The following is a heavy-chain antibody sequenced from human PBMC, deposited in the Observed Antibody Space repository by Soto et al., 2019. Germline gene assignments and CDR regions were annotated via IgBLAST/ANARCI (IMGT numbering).Heavy chain of an antibody. V-gene: IGHV3-23*01. J-gene: IGHJ4*02. D-gene: IGHD4-17*01. CDR3: AKDRYGDAVAGFVIFDY. CDR2: ISGSGGST. Sequence: GGSLRLSCAASGFTFSSYAMSWVRQAPGKGLEWVSAISGSGGSTYYADSVKGRFTVSRDNSKNTLYLQMNSLRAEDTDVYYWAKDRYGDAVAGFVIFDYGGQGTLVTVSS. CDR1: GFTFSSYA.